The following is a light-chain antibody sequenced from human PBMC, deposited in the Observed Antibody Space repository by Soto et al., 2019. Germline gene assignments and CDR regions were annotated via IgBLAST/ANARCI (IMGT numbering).Light chain of an antibody. CDR3: QQYYRSPLS. CDR1: QSVLYSLNNRNH. CDR2: WAS. V-gene: IGKV4-1*01. J-gene: IGKJ4*01. Sequence: DIVMTQSPDSLAVSLGERATLNCKSSQSVLYSLNNRNHLAWYQKKPGQPPRLLVYWASTRESGVPDRFSGSGSGTDFSLTMSSLQAEDVAVYYCQQYYRSPLSFGGGTRVEIK.